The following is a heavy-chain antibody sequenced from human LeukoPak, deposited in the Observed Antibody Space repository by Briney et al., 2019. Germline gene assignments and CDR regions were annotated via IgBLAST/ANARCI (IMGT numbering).Heavy chain of an antibody. CDR2: IYYRGST. J-gene: IGHJ4*02. Sequence: KPSETLSLTCSVSGGSISSYYWSWIRQPPGKGLEWIGYIYYRGSTNYNPSLKSRVTISVDTSKNQFSLKLSSVTAADTAVYYCARHPQAAVAYFDYWGQGTLVTVSS. V-gene: IGHV4-59*08. CDR3: ARHPQAAVAYFDY. D-gene: IGHD2-15*01. CDR1: GGSISSYY.